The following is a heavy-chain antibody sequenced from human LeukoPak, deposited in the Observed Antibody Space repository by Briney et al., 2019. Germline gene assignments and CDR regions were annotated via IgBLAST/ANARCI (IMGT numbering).Heavy chain of an antibody. J-gene: IGHJ6*02. CDR3: ARGPNRWWVVSRNWGMDV. CDR2: ISWDESTT. D-gene: IGHD2-15*01. CDR1: GLSISDNS. V-gene: IGHV3-43*01. Sequence: GGSLRLSCAASGLSISDNSMHWVRQAPGQGLEWVSLISWDESTTYYSDSVKGRFTVSRDSSKNSLHLQMNSLRTEDTALYYCARGPNRWWVVSRNWGMDVWGQGTTVTVSS.